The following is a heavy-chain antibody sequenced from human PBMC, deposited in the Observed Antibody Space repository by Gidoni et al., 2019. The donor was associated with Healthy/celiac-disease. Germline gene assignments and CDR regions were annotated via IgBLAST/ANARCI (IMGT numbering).Heavy chain of an antibody. Sequence: QVQLQESGPGLVKPSGTLSLTCAVSGGSISSINWWSWVRQPPGKGMEWIGEIYNSGSTNYNPSLKSRVTISVEKTKNQFSLKLSSVTAADTAVYYGARDHGDYPKGGNWFDPWGQGNLVTVSS. CDR2: IYNSGST. D-gene: IGHD4-17*01. V-gene: IGHV4-4*02. CDR3: ARDHGDYPKGGNWFDP. J-gene: IGHJ5*02. CDR1: GGSISSINW.